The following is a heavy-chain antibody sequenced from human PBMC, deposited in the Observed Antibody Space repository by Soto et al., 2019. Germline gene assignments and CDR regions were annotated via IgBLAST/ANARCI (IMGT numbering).Heavy chain of an antibody. CDR2: ISYDGSNK. D-gene: IGHD6-19*01. V-gene: IGHV3-30-3*01. J-gene: IGHJ4*02. Sequence: PGGSLRLSCAASGFTFSSYAMHWVRQAPGKGLEWVVVISYDGSNKYYADSVKGRFTISRDNSKNTLYLQMNSLRAEDTAVYYCARDWDPYSSGWYFGYWGQGTLVTVSS. CDR3: ARDWDPYSSGWYFGY. CDR1: GFTFSSYA.